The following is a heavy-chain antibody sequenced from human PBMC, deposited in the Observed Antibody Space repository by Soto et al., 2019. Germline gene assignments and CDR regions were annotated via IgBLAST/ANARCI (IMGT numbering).Heavy chain of an antibody. CDR2: IYYSGST. V-gene: IGHV4-39*01. D-gene: IGHD4-17*01. CDR1: GGSMSSSSYY. J-gene: IGHJ4*02. Sequence: SEILSLTWTASGGSMSSSSYYWGWIRQPPGKGLEWIGSIYYSGSTYYNPSLKSRVTISVDTSKNQFSLKLSSVTAADTAVYYCARSDYAGPFSYFDYWGQGTLVTVSS. CDR3: ARSDYAGPFSYFDY.